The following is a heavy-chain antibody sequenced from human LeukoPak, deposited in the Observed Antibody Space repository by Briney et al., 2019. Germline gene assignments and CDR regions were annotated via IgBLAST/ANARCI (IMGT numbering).Heavy chain of an antibody. CDR2: IRNKAYGGTA. V-gene: IGHV3-49*03. D-gene: IGHD3-9*01. J-gene: IGHJ4*02. Sequence: GGSLRLSCTASGFTYSDYAMSWFRQAPGKGLEWVGFIRNKAYGGTAEYAASVKGRFTISRDDSKTIAYLQMNSLKTEDTAVYYCTREKRYFDWFQADYWGQGTLVTVSS. CDR3: TREKRYFDWFQADY. CDR1: GFTYSDYA.